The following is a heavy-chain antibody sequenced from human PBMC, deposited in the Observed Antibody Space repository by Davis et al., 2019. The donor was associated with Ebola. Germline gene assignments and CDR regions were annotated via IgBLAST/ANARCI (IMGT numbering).Heavy chain of an antibody. D-gene: IGHD3-22*01. V-gene: IGHV1-2*02. J-gene: IGHJ5*02. CDR2: INPNSGGT. Sequence: ASVQVSCKASGYTFTGYYMPWVRQAPGQGLEWMGWINPNSGGTNYAQKFQGRVTMTRDTSISTAYMELSRLRSDDTAVYYCARDDYYDSRFDPWGQGTLVTVSS. CDR1: GYTFTGYY. CDR3: ARDDYYDSRFDP.